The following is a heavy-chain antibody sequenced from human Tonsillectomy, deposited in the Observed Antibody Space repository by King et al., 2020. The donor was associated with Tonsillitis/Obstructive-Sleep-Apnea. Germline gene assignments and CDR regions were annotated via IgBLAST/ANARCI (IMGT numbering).Heavy chain of an antibody. CDR2: ISDDGSNK. D-gene: IGHD2-2*01. J-gene: IGHJ6*02. CDR3: ARDWGGYCSTTSCPRDGMDV. V-gene: IGHV3-30*04. CDR1: GFTFSIYS. Sequence: VQLVESGGGVVQPGGSLRLSCTASGFTFSIYSMLWVRQAPGKGLDWVAVISDDGSNKYYADSVKGRFTISRDNSKNTLYLQMNRLKAEDTAVYFCARDWGGYCSTTSCPRDGMDVWGQGTTVTVSS.